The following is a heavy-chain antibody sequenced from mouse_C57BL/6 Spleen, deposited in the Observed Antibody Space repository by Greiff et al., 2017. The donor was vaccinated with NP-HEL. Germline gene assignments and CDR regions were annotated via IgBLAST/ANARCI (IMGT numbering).Heavy chain of an antibody. Sequence: DVHLVESGGDLVKPGGSLKLSCAASGFTFSSYGMSWVRQTPDKRLEWVATISSGGSYTYYPDSVKGRFTISRDNAKNTLYLQMSSLKSEDTAMYYCARPSITTVVATHWYFDVWGTGTTVTVSS. V-gene: IGHV5-6*01. J-gene: IGHJ1*03. CDR1: GFTFSSYG. CDR2: ISSGGSYT. CDR3: ARPSITTVVATHWYFDV. D-gene: IGHD1-1*01.